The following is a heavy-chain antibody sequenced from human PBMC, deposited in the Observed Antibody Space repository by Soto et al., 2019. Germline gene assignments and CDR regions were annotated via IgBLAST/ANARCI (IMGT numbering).Heavy chain of an antibody. CDR3: ARGEGYSGSYYYDYGMDV. V-gene: IGHV1-69*01. CDR2: IIPIFGTA. D-gene: IGHD1-26*01. Sequence: QVQLVQSGAEVKKPGSSVKVSCKASGGTFSSYAISWVRQSPGQGLEWMGGIIPIFGTANYAQKFQGRVTITADESTSTAYMELSSLRSEDTVVYYCARGEGYSGSYYYDYGMDVWGQGTTVTVSS. J-gene: IGHJ6*02. CDR1: GGTFSSYA.